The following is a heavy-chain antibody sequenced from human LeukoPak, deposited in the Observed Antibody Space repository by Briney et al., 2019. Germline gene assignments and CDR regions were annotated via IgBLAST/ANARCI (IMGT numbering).Heavy chain of an antibody. CDR1: GGSFSAYY. CDR3: AREGLTNAYNPLGY. Sequence: SETLSLTCAVYGGSFSAYYRTWIRQPPGKGLEWIGEIKHRVNTNYSPSLKSRVTMSLDTSKNQISLKLSSVTAADTAVYYCAREGLTNAYNPLGYWGQGTLVIVSS. J-gene: IGHJ4*02. V-gene: IGHV4-34*01. D-gene: IGHD5-24*01. CDR2: IKHRVNT.